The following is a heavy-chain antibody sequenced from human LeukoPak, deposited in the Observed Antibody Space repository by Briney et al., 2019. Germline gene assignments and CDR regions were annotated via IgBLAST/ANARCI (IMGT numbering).Heavy chain of an antibody. D-gene: IGHD3-22*01. CDR2: IYSSGIT. CDR1: GGSISTGVYY. J-gene: IGHJ2*01. Sequence: SETLSLTFTVSGGSISTGVYYWSWIRQDPGKGLECIGYIYSSGITYYNPSLKSRVTISVDTSRNQFSLRLSSVTAADTAVYYCARARVRSYSYDSDGSYTSDWIFDLWGRGTLVTVSS. V-gene: IGHV4-31*03. CDR3: ARARVRSYSYDSDGSYTSDWIFDL.